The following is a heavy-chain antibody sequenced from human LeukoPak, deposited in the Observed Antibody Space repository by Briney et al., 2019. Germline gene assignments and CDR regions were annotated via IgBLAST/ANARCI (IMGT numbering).Heavy chain of an antibody. CDR2: ISGSGGST. J-gene: IGHJ4*02. Sequence: GGSLRLSCAASGFTFSSYAMGWVRQAPGKGLEWVSAISGSGGSTYYADSVKGRFTISRDNSKNTLYLQMNSLRAEDTAVYYCAKEGRGYSYGYLPYYFDYWGQGTLVTVSS. CDR3: AKEGRGYSYGYLPYYFDY. CDR1: GFTFSSYA. D-gene: IGHD5-18*01. V-gene: IGHV3-23*01.